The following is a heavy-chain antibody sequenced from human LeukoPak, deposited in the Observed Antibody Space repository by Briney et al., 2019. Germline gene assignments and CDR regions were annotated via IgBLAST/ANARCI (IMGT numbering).Heavy chain of an antibody. CDR1: GFTFSNYG. D-gene: IGHD4-17*01. Sequence: PGGSLRLXCAASGFTFSNYGMYWVRQAPGKELEWVATIWYDGSNKYYADSVKGRFTISRDNSKNTLYLQMNSLRAEDTAIYYCAKNTVAMTTVTTYFDYWGQGTLVTVSS. V-gene: IGHV3-33*06. J-gene: IGHJ4*02. CDR2: IWYDGSNK. CDR3: AKNTVAMTTVTTYFDY.